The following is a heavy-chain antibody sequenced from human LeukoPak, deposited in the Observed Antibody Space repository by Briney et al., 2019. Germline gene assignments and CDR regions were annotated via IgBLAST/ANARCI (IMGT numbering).Heavy chain of an antibody. J-gene: IGHJ4*02. CDR3: ARGGGATRIDY. CDR2: INPSGSP. CDR1: GDSLSRYY. Sequence: SETLSLTCAVYGDSLSRYYWTWIRQSPGKGLEWLGEINPSGSPDYNPSLKSRATISVDTSKNQFSLRLASVTAADTAVYYCARGGGATRIDYWGQGTLVTVSS. D-gene: IGHD5-12*01. V-gene: IGHV4-34*01.